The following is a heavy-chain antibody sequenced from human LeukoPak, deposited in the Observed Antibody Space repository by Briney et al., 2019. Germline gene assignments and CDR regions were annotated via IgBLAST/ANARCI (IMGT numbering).Heavy chain of an antibody. J-gene: IGHJ5*02. Sequence: SETLSLTCTVSGGSISSYYWSWIRQPPGKGLEWIGYIYYSGSTNYNPSLKSRVTISVDTSKNQFSLKLSSVTAADTAVYYCARLPGYFDWLVDWFDPWGQGTLVTVSS. CDR1: GGSISSYY. V-gene: IGHV4-59*12. D-gene: IGHD3-9*01. CDR3: ARLPGYFDWLVDWFDP. CDR2: IYYSGST.